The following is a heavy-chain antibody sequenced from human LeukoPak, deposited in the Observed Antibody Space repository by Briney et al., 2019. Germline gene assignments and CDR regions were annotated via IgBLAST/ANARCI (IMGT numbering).Heavy chain of an antibody. J-gene: IGHJ5*02. CDR2: IYHSGST. CDR3: ARVWSGYCSSTSCYVAYNWFDP. D-gene: IGHD2-2*01. CDR1: GYSISSGYS. V-gene: IGHV4-38-2*01. Sequence: PSETLSLTCAVSGYSISSGYSWGWIRQPPGKGLEWIGSIYHSGSTYYNPSLKSRVTISVDTSKNQFSLKLSSVTAADTAVYYCARVWSGYCSSTSCYVAYNWFDPWGQGTLVTVSS.